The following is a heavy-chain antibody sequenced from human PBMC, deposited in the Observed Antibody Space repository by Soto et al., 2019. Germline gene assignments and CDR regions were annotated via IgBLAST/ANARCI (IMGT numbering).Heavy chain of an antibody. D-gene: IGHD6-13*01. V-gene: IGHV1-69*01. CDR2: FIPIFGTA. J-gene: IGHJ6*02. CDR3: ASSAAGGNHYYYGMDV. CDR1: GGTFSSYA. Sequence: QVQLVQSGAEVKKPGSSVKVSCKASGGTFSSYAISWVRQAPGQGREWMGGFIPIFGTANYAQKFQGRVTITADESTSTAYMELSSLRSEDTAVYYCASSAAGGNHYYYGMDVWGQGTTVTVSS.